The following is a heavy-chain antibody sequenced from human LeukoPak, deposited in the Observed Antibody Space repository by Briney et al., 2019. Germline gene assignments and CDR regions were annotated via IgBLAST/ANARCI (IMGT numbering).Heavy chain of an antibody. CDR3: ARGRTYYYYGMDV. V-gene: IGHV4-39*01. Sequence: PSETLSLTCTVSGGSISSYYWGWIRQPPGKGLEWIGSIYYSGSTYYNPSLKSRVTISVDTSKNQFSLKLSSVTAADAAVYYCARGRTYYYYGMDVWGQGTTVTVSS. CDR2: IYYSGST. CDR1: GGSISSYY. J-gene: IGHJ6*02.